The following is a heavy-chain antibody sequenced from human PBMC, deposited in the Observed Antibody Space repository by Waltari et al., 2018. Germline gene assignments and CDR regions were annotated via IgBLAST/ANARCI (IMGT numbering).Heavy chain of an antibody. J-gene: IGHJ4*02. CDR1: GGTFRRYA. CDR2: INPIIGTA. Sequence: QVQLVQSGAQVKKPGSSVKVSCKASGGTFRRYAISWVRRAPGQGLEWMGRINPIIGTANYAQKYQGRVTITADKSTSTAYMELSSRGSEDTAVYYCAREQMVQGDIIPRPLDYWGQGTLVTVSS. V-gene: IGHV1-69*08. D-gene: IGHD3-10*01. CDR3: AREQMVQGDIIPRPLDY.